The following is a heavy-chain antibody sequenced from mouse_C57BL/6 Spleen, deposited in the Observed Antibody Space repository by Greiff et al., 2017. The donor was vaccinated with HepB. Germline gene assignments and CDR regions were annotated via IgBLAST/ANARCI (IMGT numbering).Heavy chain of an antibody. Sequence: QVQLQQPGTELVKPGASVKLSCKASGYTFTSYWMHWVKQRPGQGLEWIGNINPSNGGTNYNEKFKSKATLTVDKSSSTAYMQLSSLTSEDSAVYYCARAPSSGLYYYAMDYWGQGTSVTVSS. CDR2: INPSNGGT. CDR3: ARAPSSGLYYYAMDY. CDR1: GYTFTSYW. V-gene: IGHV1-53*01. J-gene: IGHJ4*01. D-gene: IGHD3-2*02.